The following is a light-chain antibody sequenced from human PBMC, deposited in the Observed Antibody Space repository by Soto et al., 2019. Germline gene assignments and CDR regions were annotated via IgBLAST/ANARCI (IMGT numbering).Light chain of an antibody. V-gene: IGKV3-15*01. CDR2: GAS. CDR1: QSVNAN. J-gene: IGKJ1*01. CDR3: QQYNTWLWT. Sequence: EVVMTQSPATLSVSPGERATLSCRASQSVNANLAWYQQKPGQAPRLLIHGASTRATGIPARFSGSGFGTEFILTIISLQSEDFAVYYCQQYNTWLWTFGQGTKVEIK.